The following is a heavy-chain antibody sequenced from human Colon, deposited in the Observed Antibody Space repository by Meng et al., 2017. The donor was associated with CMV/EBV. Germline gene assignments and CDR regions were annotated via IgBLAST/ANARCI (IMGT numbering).Heavy chain of an antibody. V-gene: IGHV1-69*05. CDR3: ARDATRFGEAREEWELSH. CDR1: GGTFSSYA. J-gene: IGHJ4*02. CDR2: IIPIFGTA. D-gene: IGHD1-26*01. Sequence: SSVNVSCKASGGTFSSYAISWVRQAPGQGLEWMGGIIPIFGTANYAQKFQGRVTITTDESTSTAYMELSSLRSEDTAVYYCARDATRFGEAREEWELSHWGQGTLVTVSS.